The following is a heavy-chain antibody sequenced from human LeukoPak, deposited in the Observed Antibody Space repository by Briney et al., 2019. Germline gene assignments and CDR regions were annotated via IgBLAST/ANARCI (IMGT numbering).Heavy chain of an antibody. V-gene: IGHV1-69*04. J-gene: IGHJ4*02. CDR3: ARGEIAAAEDY. Sequence: ASVKVSCKASGGTFSSYAISWVRQAPGQGLEWMGRIIPILGIANYAQKSQGRVTITADKSTSTAYMELSSLRSEDTAVYYCARGEIAAAEDYWGQGTLVTVSS. CDR1: GGTFSSYA. CDR2: IIPILGIA. D-gene: IGHD6-13*01.